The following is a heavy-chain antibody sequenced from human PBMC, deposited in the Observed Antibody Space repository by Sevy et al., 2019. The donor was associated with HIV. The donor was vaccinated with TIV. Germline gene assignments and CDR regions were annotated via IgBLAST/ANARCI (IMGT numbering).Heavy chain of an antibody. CDR1: GYTFTDSY. D-gene: IGHD6-13*01. V-gene: IGHV1-2*06. J-gene: IGHJ4*02. CDR3: ARGGSWNS. CDR2: VKPNSGDT. Sequence: ASVKVSCKASGYTFTDSYIHWVRQAPGQGLEWMGRVKPNSGDTNYAQKFQGRVTMTRDTSINTAFMELSSLRSDDTAGYYCARGGSWNSWGQGTLVTVSS.